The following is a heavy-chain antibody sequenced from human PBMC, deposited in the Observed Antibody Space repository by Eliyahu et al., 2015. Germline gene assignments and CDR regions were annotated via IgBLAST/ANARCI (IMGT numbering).Heavy chain of an antibody. D-gene: IGHD2-15*01. V-gene: IGHV3-48*02. CDR3: ARALVPATPGHHNWFYP. J-gene: IGHJ5*02. CDR2: ISGSSSXI. CDR1: GFTFXXYV. Sequence: DVQLVESGGXLVQPGGSLXLSCAAXGFTFXXYVMNWVRQAPGKGXXWVXYISGSSSXIYYADSVRGRFTISRDNAKNSLYLQMNSLRDDDTAVYYCARALVPATPGHHNWFYPWGQGTLVTVSS.